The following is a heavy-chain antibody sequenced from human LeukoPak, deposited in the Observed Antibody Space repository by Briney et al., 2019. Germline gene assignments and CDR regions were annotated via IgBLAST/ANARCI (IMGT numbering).Heavy chain of an antibody. D-gene: IGHD1-26*01. V-gene: IGHV1-18*01. J-gene: IGHJ6*02. CDR2: INPYNGNT. CDR1: GYIFTSYG. CDR3: ARAHIVGATTPRGYYYYYGMDV. Sequence: ASVKVSCKASGYIFTSYGISWVRQAPGQGLEWMGWINPYNGNTKFEQKVQGRVTMTTDTSTNTAYMELRSLRSEDTAVYYCARAHIVGATTPRGYYYYYGMDVWGQGTTVTVSS.